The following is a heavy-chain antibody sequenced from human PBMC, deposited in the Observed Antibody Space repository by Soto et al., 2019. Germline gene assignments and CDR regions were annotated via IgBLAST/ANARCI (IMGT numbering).Heavy chain of an antibody. Sequence: VQLVESGGGLVHPGGSLRLSCAASGFTFSNYWMHWVRQAPGKGLVWVSRINSEGGSTAYADSVKGRFTISRDNAENTLFLQMNSLRAEDMAVYYCTRGARCSEGNCYARGDVDFWGQGTMVTVSS. V-gene: IGHV3-74*01. D-gene: IGHD2-15*01. CDR1: GFTFSNYW. J-gene: IGHJ3*01. CDR3: TRGARCSEGNCYARGDVDF. CDR2: INSEGGST.